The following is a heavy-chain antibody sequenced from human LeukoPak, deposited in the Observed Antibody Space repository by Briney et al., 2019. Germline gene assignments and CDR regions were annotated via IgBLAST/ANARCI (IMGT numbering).Heavy chain of an antibody. CDR2: IKQDGGQI. D-gene: IGHD1-26*01. V-gene: IGHV3-7*01. J-gene: IGHJ4*02. CDR1: GFTFSSYA. Sequence: PGGSLRLSCAASGFTFSSYAMSWVRQAPGKGLEWVANIKQDGGQIYYLESVKGRFTVSRDNAKNSLYLQMNSLRAEDTAVYYCARNQIVGATGFDYWGQGTLVTVSS. CDR3: ARNQIVGATGFDY.